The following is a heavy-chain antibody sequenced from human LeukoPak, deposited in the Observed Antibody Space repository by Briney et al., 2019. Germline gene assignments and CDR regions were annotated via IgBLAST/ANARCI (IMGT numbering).Heavy chain of an antibody. V-gene: IGHV4-4*02. D-gene: IGHD6-13*01. CDR1: GVSISSSNW. CDR2: IYHSGST. J-gene: IGHJ4*02. CDR3: ASGSRSFSPLGSFSSSCPFDY. Sequence: SETLSLTCAVSGVSISSSNWWSWVRQPPGKGLEWLGEIYHSGSTNYNPSLKSRVTISVDKSKNQFSLKLSSVTAADTAVYYCASGSRSFSPLGSFSSSCPFDYWGQGTLVTVSS.